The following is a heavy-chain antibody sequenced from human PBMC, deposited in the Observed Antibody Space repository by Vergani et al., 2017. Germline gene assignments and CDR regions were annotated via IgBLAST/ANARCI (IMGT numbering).Heavy chain of an antibody. CDR2: ISSSGSYT. CDR1: GFTFSSYE. Sequence: EVQLVESGGGLVQPGGSLRLSCAASGFTFSSYEMNWVRQAPGKGLEWVSYISSSGSYTNYADSVKGRFTISRDNAKNSLYLQMNSLRAEDTAVYYCARDPAGEDHLFDYWGQGTLVTVSS. J-gene: IGHJ4*02. V-gene: IGHV3-48*03. D-gene: IGHD3-16*01. CDR3: ARDPAGEDHLFDY.